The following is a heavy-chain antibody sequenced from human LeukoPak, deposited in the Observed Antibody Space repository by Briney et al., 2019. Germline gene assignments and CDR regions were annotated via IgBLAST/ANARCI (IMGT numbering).Heavy chain of an antibody. CDR3: ARKIGSSGAFDI. Sequence: SETLSLTCAVSGGPISSTNWWSWVRPPPGKGLEWIGEIYHSGSTNYNPSLRSRITISVDKSKDQFSLRLSSVTAADTAVYYCARKIGSSGAFDIWGQGTMVTVSS. CDR1: GGPISSTNW. CDR2: IYHSGST. D-gene: IGHD1-26*01. V-gene: IGHV4-4*02. J-gene: IGHJ3*02.